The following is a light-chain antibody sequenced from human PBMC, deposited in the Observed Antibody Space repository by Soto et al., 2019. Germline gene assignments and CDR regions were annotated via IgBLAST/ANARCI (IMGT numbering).Light chain of an antibody. CDR1: RSVLSSSNNKNF. V-gene: IGKV4-1*01. CDR2: WAS. CDR3: QQYYSSPFT. Sequence: DIVMTQSPGSLAVSLGERATVNCRSSRSVLSSSNNKNFLAWYQQKAGQPPRLLIYWASTRQSGVPDRFSGSGSGTDFTLTINSLQAEDVAVYYCQQYYSSPFTFGPGTKVDI. J-gene: IGKJ3*01.